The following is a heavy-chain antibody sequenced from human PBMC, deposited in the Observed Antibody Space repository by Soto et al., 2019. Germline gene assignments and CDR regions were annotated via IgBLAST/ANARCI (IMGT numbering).Heavy chain of an antibody. Sequence: QVQLVQSGAEVKKPGASVKVSCKASGYTFTSYAMHWVRQAPGQRLEWMGWINAGNGNTKYSQKFQGRVTITRDTSASTAYMELSSLRSDDTAVYYCARAWIVLGAHLGYWGQVTLVTVSS. CDR1: GYTFTSYA. CDR3: ARAWIVLGAHLGY. J-gene: IGHJ4*02. V-gene: IGHV1-3*01. CDR2: INAGNGNT. D-gene: IGHD3-16*01.